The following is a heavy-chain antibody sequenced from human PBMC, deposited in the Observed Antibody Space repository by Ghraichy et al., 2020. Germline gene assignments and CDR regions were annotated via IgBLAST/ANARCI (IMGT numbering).Heavy chain of an antibody. V-gene: IGHV3-23*01. CDR1: GFTFSSYA. Sequence: GGSLRLSCAASGFTFSSYAMSWVRQAPGKGLEWVSAISWSCGSTYSADSVKGRFTISIANSKNTLYLQMHSLRAEDTAVYYCSKVSRKDYGDYPNGAFDICGQGTMVTVSS. J-gene: IGHJ3*02. CDR3: SKVSRKDYGDYPNGAFDI. CDR2: ISWSCGST. D-gene: IGHD4-17*01.